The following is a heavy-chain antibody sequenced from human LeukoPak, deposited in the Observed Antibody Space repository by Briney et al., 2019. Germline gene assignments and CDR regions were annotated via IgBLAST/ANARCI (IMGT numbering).Heavy chain of an antibody. J-gene: IGHJ3*01. CDR3: ARIKRGGWKDAFDF. Sequence: PSETLSLTCTVSGGSISSYYWSWIRQPAGKGLEWIGRIYTSGSTNYNPSLKSRVTMSAVTSKNQFSLKLSSVTAADTAVYYCARIKRGGWKDAFDFWGQGTMVTVSS. D-gene: IGHD1-1*01. CDR2: IYTSGST. V-gene: IGHV4-4*07. CDR1: GGSISSYY.